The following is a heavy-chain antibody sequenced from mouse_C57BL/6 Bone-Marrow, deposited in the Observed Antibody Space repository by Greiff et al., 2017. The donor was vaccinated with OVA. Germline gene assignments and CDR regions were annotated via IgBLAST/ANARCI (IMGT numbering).Heavy chain of an antibody. D-gene: IGHD2-3*01. V-gene: IGHV5-12*01. J-gene: IGHJ2*01. CDR2: ISNGGGST. CDR3: ARQGDGYYGRVYFDY. Sequence: EVQVVESGGGLVQPGGSLKLSCAASGFTFSDYYMYWVRQTPEKRLEWVAYISNGGGSTYYPDTVKGRFTISRDNAKNTLYLQMSRLKSEDTAMYYCARQGDGYYGRVYFDYWGQGTTLTVSS. CDR1: GFTFSDYY.